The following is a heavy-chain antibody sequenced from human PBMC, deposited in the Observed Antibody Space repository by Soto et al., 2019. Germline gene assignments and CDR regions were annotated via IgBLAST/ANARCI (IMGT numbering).Heavy chain of an antibody. CDR3: EKDRIGVVPDAFYY. V-gene: IGHV3-23*01. CDR1: AFTFTRYA. CDR2: FRGSIGST. D-gene: IGHD2-21*02. Sequence: GGSLRLSCAASAFTFTRYAVSWVRQAPGQGLEWVSAFRGSIGSTYYADSMKGRLTISRDNSKNTLYLQMDSLRAEDTAVYYSEKDRIGVVPDAFYYWGQGTLITVSS. J-gene: IGHJ4*02.